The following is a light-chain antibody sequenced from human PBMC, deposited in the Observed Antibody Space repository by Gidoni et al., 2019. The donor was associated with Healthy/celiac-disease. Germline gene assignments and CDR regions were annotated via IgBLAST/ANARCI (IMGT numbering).Light chain of an antibody. CDR2: GAS. J-gene: IGKJ2*01. CDR3: QQYGSSPNT. CDR1: QSVSSSY. V-gene: IGKV3-20*01. Sequence: EIVLKQSPGTLSLSPGERATLSCRASQSVSSSYLAWYQQKPGQAPRLLIYGASSRATGIPDRSSGSGSGTDFTLTISRLEPEDFAVYYCQQYGSSPNTFGQGTKLEIK.